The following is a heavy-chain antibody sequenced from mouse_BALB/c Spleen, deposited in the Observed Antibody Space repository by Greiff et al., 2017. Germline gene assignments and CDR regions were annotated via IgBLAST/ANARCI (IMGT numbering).Heavy chain of an antibody. V-gene: IGHV3-2*02. Sequence: EVKLQESGPGLVKPSQSLSLTCTVTGYSITSDYAWNWIRQFPGNKLEWMGYISYSGSTSYNPSLKSRISITRDTSKNQFFLQLNSVTTEDTATYYCARKGSGTGFHYYAMDYWGQGTSVTVSS. D-gene: IGHD3-3*01. CDR3: ARKGSGTGFHYYAMDY. CDR1: GYSITSDYA. CDR2: ISYSGST. J-gene: IGHJ4*01.